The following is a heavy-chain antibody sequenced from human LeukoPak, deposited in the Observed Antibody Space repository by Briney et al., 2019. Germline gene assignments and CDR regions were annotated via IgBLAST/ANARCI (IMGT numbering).Heavy chain of an antibody. Sequence: GGSLRLSCAASGFTFDDYGMSWVRQAPGKGLEWVYGIDWNGGSTGYADSVKGRFTISRDNAKNSLYLQMNSLRDEDTALYYCAAGYSSSWENYYFDYWGQGTLVTVSS. V-gene: IGHV3-20*04. CDR1: GFTFDDYG. CDR3: AAGYSSSWENYYFDY. CDR2: IDWNGGST. D-gene: IGHD6-13*01. J-gene: IGHJ4*02.